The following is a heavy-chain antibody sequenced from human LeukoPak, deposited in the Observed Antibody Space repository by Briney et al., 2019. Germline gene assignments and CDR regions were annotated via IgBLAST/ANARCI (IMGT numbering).Heavy chain of an antibody. Sequence: PGGSLRLSCAASGFTFSSYGMHWVRQAPGKGLEWVAVISYDGSNKYYADSVKGRFTISRGNSKNTLYLQMNSLRAEDTAVYYCAKVLEWLTYYYYYGMDVWGQGTTVTVSS. J-gene: IGHJ6*02. CDR1: GFTFSSYG. CDR3: AKVLEWLTYYYYYGMDV. CDR2: ISYDGSNK. V-gene: IGHV3-30*18. D-gene: IGHD5-12*01.